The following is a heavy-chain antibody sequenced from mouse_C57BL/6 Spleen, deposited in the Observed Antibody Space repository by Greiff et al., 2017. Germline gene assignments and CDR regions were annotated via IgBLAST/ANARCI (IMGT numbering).Heavy chain of an antibody. J-gene: IGHJ1*03. Sequence: QVQLQQLGAELVKPGASVKLSCKASGYTFTSYWMHWVKQRPGQGLVWIGMIHPNSGSTNYNEKFKSKATLTVDKSSSTAYMQLSSLTSEDSAVYYCARSYYSNYDWYFGVWGTGTTVTVSS. D-gene: IGHD2-5*01. CDR2: IHPNSGST. CDR3: ARSYYSNYDWYFGV. V-gene: IGHV1-64*01. CDR1: GYTFTSYW.